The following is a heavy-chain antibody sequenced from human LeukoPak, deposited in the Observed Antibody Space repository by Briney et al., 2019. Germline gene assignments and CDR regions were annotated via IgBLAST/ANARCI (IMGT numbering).Heavy chain of an antibody. J-gene: IGHJ4*02. Sequence: ASVKVSCKASGYTFTGYYMHWVRQAPGQGLEWMGWINPNSGGTNYAQKFQGRVTMTRDTSISTAYMELSRLRSDDTAVYYCAREDGDGYYRVFDYWGQGTLVTVSS. CDR1: GYTFTGYY. V-gene: IGHV1-2*02. CDR2: INPNSGGT. D-gene: IGHD3-22*01. CDR3: AREDGDGYYRVFDY.